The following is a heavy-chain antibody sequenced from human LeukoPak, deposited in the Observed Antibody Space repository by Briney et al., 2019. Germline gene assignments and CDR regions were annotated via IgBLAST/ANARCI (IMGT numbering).Heavy chain of an antibody. Sequence: ASVKVSCKASGYTFTPYYIHWVRQAPGQGLEWMGWIFPKNGGTSYARKFQGRVTMTRDTSTGIVNMEMSRLRPDDTAVYYCVRENWYYDYWGQGTLVTVSS. J-gene: IGHJ4*02. CDR2: IFPKNGGT. V-gene: IGHV1-2*02. D-gene: IGHD1-7*01. CDR3: VRENWYYDY. CDR1: GYTFTPYY.